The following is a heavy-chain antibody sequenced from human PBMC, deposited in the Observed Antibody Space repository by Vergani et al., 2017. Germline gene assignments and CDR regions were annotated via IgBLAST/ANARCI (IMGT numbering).Heavy chain of an antibody. V-gene: IGHV3-7*01. Sequence: EVQLVESGGGLVQPGGSLRLSCAASGFSLSRFWMSWVRQAPEKGLEWVAHISPDGSATSYVDSVKGRFTISRDNTKNSLYLQMNSLRAEDTAVYYCARILTGYYSHHGMGAFDYWGQGTLVTVSS. CDR1: GFSLSRFW. CDR3: ARILTGYYSHHGMGAFDY. J-gene: IGHJ4*02. D-gene: IGHD3-9*01. CDR2: ISPDGSAT.